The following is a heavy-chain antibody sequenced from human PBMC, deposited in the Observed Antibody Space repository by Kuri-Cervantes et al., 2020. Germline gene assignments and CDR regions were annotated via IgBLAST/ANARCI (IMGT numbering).Heavy chain of an antibody. J-gene: IGHJ5*02. Sequence: GSLRLSCAASGFTFSSYSMNWVRQAPGKGLEWIGSVYHSGSTFYNPSLKSRVTISVDTSKSQFSLKVKFVTAADTAVYYCARVVGGIDGLDPWGQGTLVTVSS. CDR1: GFTFSSYS. CDR3: ARVVGGIDGLDP. V-gene: IGHV4-38-2*01. CDR2: VYHSGST. D-gene: IGHD1-26*01.